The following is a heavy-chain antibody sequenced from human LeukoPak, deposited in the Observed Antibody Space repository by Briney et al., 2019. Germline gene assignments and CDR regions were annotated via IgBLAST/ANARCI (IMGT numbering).Heavy chain of an antibody. CDR2: LKFDGTIT. V-gene: IGHV3-74*03. J-gene: IGHJ5*02. Sequence: GGSLRLSCAASGFTFSSYWMHWVRQAPGKGLVWVSRLKFDGTITQYADSVKGRFTVSRDNAKNTLYLQMDSLRAEDTAVYYCAGQANNWFDPWGQGTLVTVSP. CDR1: GFTFSSYW. CDR3: AGQANNWFDP.